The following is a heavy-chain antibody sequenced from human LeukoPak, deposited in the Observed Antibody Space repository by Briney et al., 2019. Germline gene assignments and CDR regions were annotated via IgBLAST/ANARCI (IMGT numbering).Heavy chain of an antibody. J-gene: IGHJ5*02. V-gene: IGHV3-33*01. CDR1: GFIFSRYA. CDR2: VWSDGTRE. D-gene: IGHD6-13*01. Sequence: GGSLRLSCAASGFIFSRYAMHWVRQAPGTGLEGVAVVWSDGTREYYIDSVKGRFTISRDNSKNTLYLQMNSLRAEDTAVYSCARGVAENGNPNYFDPWGRGTLVTVSS. CDR3: ARGVAENGNPNYFDP.